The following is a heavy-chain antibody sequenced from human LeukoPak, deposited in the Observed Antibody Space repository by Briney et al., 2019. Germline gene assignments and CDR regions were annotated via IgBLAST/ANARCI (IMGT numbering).Heavy chain of an antibody. CDR2: IYHSGST. V-gene: IGHV4-38-2*02. CDR1: GYSISSGYY. CDR3: ASTTYYYGSGSVDY. D-gene: IGHD3-10*01. J-gene: IGHJ4*02. Sequence: SETLSLTCTVSGYSISSGYYWGWIRQPPGKGLEWIGSIYHSGSTYYNPSLKSRVTISVDTSKNQFSPKLSSVTAADTAVYYCASTTYYYGSGSVDYWGQGTLVTVSS.